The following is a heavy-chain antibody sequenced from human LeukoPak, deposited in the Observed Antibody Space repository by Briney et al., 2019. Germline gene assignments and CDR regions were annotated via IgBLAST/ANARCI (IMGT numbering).Heavy chain of an antibody. CDR3: ARGRGYCSSTSCFGYYFGY. V-gene: IGHV4-4*02. J-gene: IGHJ4*02. D-gene: IGHD2-2*01. CDR1: GGSISSSNW. Sequence: SETLSLTCAVSGGSISSSNWWSWVRQPPGKGLEWIGEIYHSGSTNYNPSLKSRVTISVDKSKNQFSLKLSSVTAADTAVYYCARGRGYCSSTSCFGYYFGYWGQGTLVTVSS. CDR2: IYHSGST.